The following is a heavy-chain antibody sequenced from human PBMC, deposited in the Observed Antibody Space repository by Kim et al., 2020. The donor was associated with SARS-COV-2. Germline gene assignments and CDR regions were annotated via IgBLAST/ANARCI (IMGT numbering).Heavy chain of an antibody. Sequence: VKSRFTISRDDSKSIAYLQMNSLKTEDTAVYYCTRDSLYYDSSGSYFDYWGQGTLVTVSS. V-gene: IGHV3-49*02. J-gene: IGHJ4*02. D-gene: IGHD3-22*01. CDR3: TRDSLYYDSSGSYFDY.